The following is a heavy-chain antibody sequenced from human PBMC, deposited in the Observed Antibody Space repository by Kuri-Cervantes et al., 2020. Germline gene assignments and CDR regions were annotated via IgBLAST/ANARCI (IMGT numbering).Heavy chain of an antibody. Sequence: SLKISCAASGFTFDDYAMHWVRQAPGKGLEWVSGISWNSGSIGYEDSVKGRFTISRDNAKNSLYLQMNSLRAEDTALYYCAKDLIAAAGTGYYYYYYGMDVWGQGTTVTVSS. CDR2: ISWNSGSI. J-gene: IGHJ6*02. CDR3: AKDLIAAAGTGYYYYYYGMDV. D-gene: IGHD6-13*01. V-gene: IGHV3-9*01. CDR1: GFTFDDYA.